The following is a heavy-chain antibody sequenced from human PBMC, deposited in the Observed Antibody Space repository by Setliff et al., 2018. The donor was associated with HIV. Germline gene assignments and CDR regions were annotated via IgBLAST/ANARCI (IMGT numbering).Heavy chain of an antibody. D-gene: IGHD3-10*01. V-gene: IGHV4-39*01. CDR3: VRSRITMVRGVIIGHNWFDP. CDR1: GGSISSTSYY. J-gene: IGHJ5*02. Sequence: SETLSLTCTVFGGSISSTSYYWGWIRQPPGKGLEWIGSVYNSGSTYYNPSLKSRVTIAVGTSKNQFSLKLSSVTAADTALYYCVRSRITMVRGVIIGHNWFDPWGQGILVTVSS. CDR2: VYNSGST.